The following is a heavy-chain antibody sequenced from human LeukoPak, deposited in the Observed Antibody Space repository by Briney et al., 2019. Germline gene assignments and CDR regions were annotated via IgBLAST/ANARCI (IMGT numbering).Heavy chain of an antibody. V-gene: IGHV1-8*01. D-gene: IGHD3-22*01. CDR1: GYTFTSYD. Sequence: GASVKVSCKASGYTFTSYDINWVRQATGQGLEWMGWMNPNSGNTGYAQKFQGRVTMTRNTSISTAYMELSSLRSEDTAVYYCARGTLRDYYDSSGSDYWGQGTLVTVSS. CDR2: MNPNSGNT. J-gene: IGHJ4*02. CDR3: ARGTLRDYYDSSGSDY.